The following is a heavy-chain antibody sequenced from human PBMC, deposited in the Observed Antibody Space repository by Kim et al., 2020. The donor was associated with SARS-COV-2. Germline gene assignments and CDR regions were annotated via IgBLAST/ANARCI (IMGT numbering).Heavy chain of an antibody. CDR2: ISSSSSTI. CDR3: ARDGCAGDCPHNWFDP. Sequence: GGSLRLSCAASGFTFSSYGMNWVRQAPGKGLEWVSYISSSSSTIWYADSVEGRFTISRDNAENSLFLQMNSLRDEDTAVYYCARDGCAGDCPHNWFDPWGQGTLVTVSS. J-gene: IGHJ5*02. D-gene: IGHD2-21*02. CDR1: GFTFSSYG. V-gene: IGHV3-48*02.